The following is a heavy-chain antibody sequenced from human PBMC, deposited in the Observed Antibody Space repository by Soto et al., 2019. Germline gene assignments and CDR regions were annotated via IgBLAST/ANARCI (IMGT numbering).Heavy chain of an antibody. V-gene: IGHV3-7*01. CDR1: GFTFSRHY. CDR3: AIEKWWRVEF. J-gene: IGHJ4*02. CDR2: IKPDGSES. D-gene: IGHD2-15*01. Sequence: EVQLAESGGGLVQPGGSLRLSCVASGFTFSRHYMTWVRQAPGKGLESVAKIKPDGSESYYVDSVRGRFTFSRDNAKNSLSLPMNSRRDDDTAVYYCAIEKWWRVEFWGQGTLVTVSS.